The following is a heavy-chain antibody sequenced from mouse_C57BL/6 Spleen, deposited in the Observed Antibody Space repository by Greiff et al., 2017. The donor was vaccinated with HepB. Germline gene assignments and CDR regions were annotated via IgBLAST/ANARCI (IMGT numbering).Heavy chain of an antibody. V-gene: IGHV1-15*01. J-gene: IGHJ3*01. CDR1: GYTFTDYE. CDR2: IDPETGGT. CDR3: TRECLRYGNYGFAY. D-gene: IGHD2-1*01. Sequence: VQLQQSGAELVRPGASVTLSCKASGYTFTDYEMHWVKQTPVHGLEWIGAIDPETGGTAYNQKFKGKAILTADKSSSTAYMELRSLTSEDSAVYYCTRECLRYGNYGFAYWGQVTLVTVSA.